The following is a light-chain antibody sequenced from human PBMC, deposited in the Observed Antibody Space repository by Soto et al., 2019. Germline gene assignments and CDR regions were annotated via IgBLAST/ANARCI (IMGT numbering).Light chain of an antibody. CDR1: QIISSTY. V-gene: IGKV3-20*01. CDR2: GAS. J-gene: IGKJ5*01. CDR3: QQYHNWPPIT. Sequence: DIVLTQSPGTLSLSPGERATLSCRASQIISSTYLGWYQQKPGQAPRLLIYGASSRATGIPDRFSGSGSGTDFTLTISRLEPEDFAVYYCQQYHNWPPITFGQGTRLEIK.